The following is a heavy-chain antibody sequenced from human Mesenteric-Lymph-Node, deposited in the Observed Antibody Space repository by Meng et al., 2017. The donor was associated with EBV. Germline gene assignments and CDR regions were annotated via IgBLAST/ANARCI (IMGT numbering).Heavy chain of an antibody. J-gene: IGHJ4*02. V-gene: IGHV6-1*01. CDR2: TYYMSKWYN. D-gene: IGHD2-2*01. CDR1: GDSVSSNSAA. CDR3: ARATSGFDS. Sequence: HLETQGPGLVKPSQTLSLTCDISGDSVSSNSAAWNWIRQSPLRGLEWLGRTYYMSKWYNDYAVSVKSRISINPDTSKNQFSLQLNSVTPEDTAVYYCARATSGFDSWGQGTLVTVSS.